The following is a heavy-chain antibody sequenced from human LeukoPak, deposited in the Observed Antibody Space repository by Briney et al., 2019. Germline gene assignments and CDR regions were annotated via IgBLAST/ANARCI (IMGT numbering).Heavy chain of an antibody. CDR3: ARMYYDILTGLSDAFDI. D-gene: IGHD3-9*01. J-gene: IGHJ3*02. CDR2: INPSGGST. V-gene: IGHV1-46*01. Sequence: ASVKVSCKASGYTFTSYYMHWVRQAPGQGLEWMGIINPSGGSTSYAQKFQGRVTMTRDMSTSTVYMELSSLRSEDTAVYYCARMYYDILTGLSDAFDIWGQGTMVTVSS. CDR1: GYTFTSYY.